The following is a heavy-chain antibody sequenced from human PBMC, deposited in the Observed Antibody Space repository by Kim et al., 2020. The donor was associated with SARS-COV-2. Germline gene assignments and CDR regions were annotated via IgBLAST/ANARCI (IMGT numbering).Heavy chain of an antibody. CDR3: ARAPSPSTAWIDF. J-gene: IGHJ4*01. CDR1: GYTFSDHY. Sequence: GGSLRLSCGAFGYTFSDHYMDWVRQAPGRGLEWVGRIRDKRNKYKTEYAASVQGRFTFSRDDSKNEVYLQMNSLRIEDTAVYYCARAPSPSTAWIDFWG. V-gene: IGHV3-72*01. D-gene: IGHD2-2*01. CDR2: IRDKRNKYKT.